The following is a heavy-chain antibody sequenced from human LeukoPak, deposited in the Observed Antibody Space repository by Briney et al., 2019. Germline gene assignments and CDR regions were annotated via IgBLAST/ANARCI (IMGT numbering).Heavy chain of an antibody. D-gene: IGHD3-22*01. CDR3: ARETYYYDSSGYYSYYYYMDV. CDR2: ISSSSSYI. J-gene: IGHJ6*03. Sequence: GGSLRLSCAASGFTFSSYSMNWVRQAPGKGLEWVSSISSSSSYIYYADSVKGRFTISRDNAKNSLYLQMNSLRAEDTAVYYCARETYYYDSSGYYSYYYYMDVWGKGTTVTVSS. V-gene: IGHV3-21*01. CDR1: GFTFSSYS.